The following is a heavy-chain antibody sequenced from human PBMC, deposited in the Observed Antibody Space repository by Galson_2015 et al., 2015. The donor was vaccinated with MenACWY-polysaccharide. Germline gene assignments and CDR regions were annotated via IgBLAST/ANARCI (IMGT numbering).Heavy chain of an antibody. CDR3: VRQGYSSSWLPPDY. Sequence: SLRLSCAVSGFTFSNYWMHWVRQAPGKGLLWVSRMNSAGSSTIYADSVKGRFTISRDNAKNTLYLQMNSLRAEDTAVYYCVRQGYSSSWLPPDYWGQGTLVTVSS. CDR1: GFTFSNYW. CDR2: MNSAGSST. D-gene: IGHD6-13*01. V-gene: IGHV3-74*01. J-gene: IGHJ4*02.